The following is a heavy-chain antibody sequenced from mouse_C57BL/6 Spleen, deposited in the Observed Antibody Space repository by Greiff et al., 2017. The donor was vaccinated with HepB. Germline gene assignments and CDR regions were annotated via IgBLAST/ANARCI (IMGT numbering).Heavy chain of an antibody. Sequence: QVQLKESGAELVRPGASVTLSCKASGYTFTDYEMHWVKQTPVHGLEWIGAIDPETGGTAYNQKFKGKAILTADKSSSTAYMELRSLTSEDSAVYYCTRWDYGSSPAWFAYWGQGTLVTVSA. J-gene: IGHJ3*01. V-gene: IGHV1-15*01. CDR3: TRWDYGSSPAWFAY. CDR1: GYTFTDYE. CDR2: IDPETGGT. D-gene: IGHD1-1*01.